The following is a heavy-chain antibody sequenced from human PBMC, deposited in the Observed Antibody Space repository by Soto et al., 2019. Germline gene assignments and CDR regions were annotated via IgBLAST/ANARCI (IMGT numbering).Heavy chain of an antibody. CDR1: GLTFRDYG. CDR3: ARVAYSYGWIFDY. V-gene: IGHV3-7*01. D-gene: IGHD6-19*01. Sequence: GRALRLWCGGSGLTFRDYGMSWVRKDPGKGREWVANIKQDGSEKYYVDSVKGRFTLSRDNAKNSLYLQMSSLRAEDTAVYFCARVAYSYGWIFDYWGQGTLVTVSS. J-gene: IGHJ4*01. CDR2: IKQDGSEK.